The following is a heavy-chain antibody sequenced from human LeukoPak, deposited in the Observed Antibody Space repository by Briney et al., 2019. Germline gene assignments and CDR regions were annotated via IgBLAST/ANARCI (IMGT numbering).Heavy chain of an antibody. CDR1: GGSISSSSYY. D-gene: IGHD6-19*01. CDR2: IYYSGST. Sequence: SETLSLTCTVSGGSISSSSYYWGWIRQPPGKGLEWIGSIYYSGSTYYNPSLKSRVTISVDTSKTQFSLTLSSVTAADTAVYYCAREAYSSGFFKSYYFDYSGHGTLVTASS. CDR3: AREAYSSGFFKSYYFDY. J-gene: IGHJ4*01. V-gene: IGHV4-39*07.